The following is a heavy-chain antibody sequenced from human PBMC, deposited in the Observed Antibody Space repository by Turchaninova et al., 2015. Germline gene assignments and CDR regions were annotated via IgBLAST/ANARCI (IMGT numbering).Heavy chain of an antibody. CDR3: ARVFWSRYYNLYYFDF. D-gene: IGHD3-3*01. Sequence: VQLQESGPGLVKPSETRSLTCTVSDASVSRGSYYWCWLRQPPGKGLKWIGNIYCSRSTNYNPSLKSRVTMSVDTSKKQFSLKLTSVTAADTAVYYCARVFWSRYYNLYYFDFWGQGTLVTVSS. CDR1: DASVSRGSYY. J-gene: IGHJ4*02. CDR2: IYCSRST. V-gene: IGHV4-61*01.